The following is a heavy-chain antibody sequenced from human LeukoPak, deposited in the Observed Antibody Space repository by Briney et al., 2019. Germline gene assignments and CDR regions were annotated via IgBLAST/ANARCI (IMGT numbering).Heavy chain of an antibody. CDR3: AKYRYGPNGNYMDV. CDR1: GFTFDDYA. V-gene: IGHV3-9*01. CDR2: ISWNGGSL. Sequence: GGSLRLSCAASGFTFDDYAMHWVRQAPGKGLEWVSGISWNGGSLGYADAVKGRFTISRDNAKNSLYLQMNSLRTEDTAVYYCAKYRYGPNGNYMDVWGKGTTVTVSS. D-gene: IGHD4-17*01. J-gene: IGHJ6*03.